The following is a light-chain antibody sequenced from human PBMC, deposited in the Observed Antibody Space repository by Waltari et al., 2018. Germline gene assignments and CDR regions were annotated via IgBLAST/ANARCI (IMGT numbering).Light chain of an antibody. Sequence: QLVVTQSPSASAPLGASVKLNCPLSSGHSSNVIAWLQQRPEKGPRYLMKVHSDGSHSKGAGIPERGSGASSGAERYLTMASRQSDDEADYYCETGGHGTWVFGGGTKLTVL. CDR1: SGHSSNV. CDR2: VHSDGSH. CDR3: ETGGHGTWV. J-gene: IGLJ3*02. V-gene: IGLV4-69*01.